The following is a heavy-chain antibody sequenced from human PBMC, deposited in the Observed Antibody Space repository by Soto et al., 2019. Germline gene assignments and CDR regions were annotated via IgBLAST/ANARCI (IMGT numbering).Heavy chain of an antibody. Sequence: GSLRLSCAASGFTFSSFAVYWVRQAPGKGLDWLAVISYDGGKKYYADSVRGRFTISRDNSKNTLYLQMNGLRTEDTAVYYCTRDMDYGDRAFGDYWGQGTLVTVSS. J-gene: IGHJ4*02. CDR1: GFTFSSFA. D-gene: IGHD2-21*02. V-gene: IGHV3-30-3*01. CDR2: ISYDGGKK. CDR3: TRDMDYGDRAFGDY.